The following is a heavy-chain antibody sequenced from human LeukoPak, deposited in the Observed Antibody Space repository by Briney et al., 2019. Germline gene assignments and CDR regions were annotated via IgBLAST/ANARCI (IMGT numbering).Heavy chain of an antibody. CDR2: IYTSGST. CDR1: GGSISSGSYY. Sequence: SETLSLTCTVSGGSISSGSYYWSWIRQPAGKGLEWIGRIYTSGSTNYNPSLKSRVTVSVDTSKNQFSLKLSSVTAADTAVYYCARDRLEWLLGLDPWGQGTLVTVSS. J-gene: IGHJ5*02. V-gene: IGHV4-61*02. CDR3: ARDRLEWLLGLDP. D-gene: IGHD3-3*01.